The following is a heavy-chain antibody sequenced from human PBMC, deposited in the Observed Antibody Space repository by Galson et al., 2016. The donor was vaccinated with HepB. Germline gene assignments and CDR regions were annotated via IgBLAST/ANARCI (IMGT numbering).Heavy chain of an antibody. V-gene: IGHV4-31*03. D-gene: IGHD3-22*01. J-gene: IGHJ3*02. CDR2: IYYSGST. Sequence: TLSLTCTVSGGSINSGGYYWNWIRQHPGKGLEWIGYIYYSGSTYYNPSLKSRFTISLDTSKNQFSLKLSSVTAADTAVYYCARAPLIYSRVLHAFDIWGQGTVVTVSS. CDR3: ARAPLIYSRVLHAFDI. CDR1: GGSINSGGYY.